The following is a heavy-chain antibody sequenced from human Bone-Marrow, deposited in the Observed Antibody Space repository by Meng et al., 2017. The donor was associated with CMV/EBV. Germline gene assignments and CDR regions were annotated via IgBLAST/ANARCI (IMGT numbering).Heavy chain of an antibody. V-gene: IGHV1-46*01. CDR2: INPSGGST. CDR1: GYTFTSYY. CDR3: ARAVLPFDETYSTSSGRDC. J-gene: IGHJ4*02. Sequence: ASVKVSCKASGYTFTSYYIHWVRQAPGQGLEWMGIINPSGGSTSYEQKFQGRVAITRDTSTSTVYMELSSLKSGDTAVYYCARAVLPFDETYSTSSGRDCWGQGTLVTVSS. D-gene: IGHD6-6*01.